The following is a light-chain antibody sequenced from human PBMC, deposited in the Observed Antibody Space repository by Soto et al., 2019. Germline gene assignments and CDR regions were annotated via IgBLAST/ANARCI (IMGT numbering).Light chain of an antibody. CDR1: SSDVGGYNY. J-gene: IGLJ1*01. Sequence: SLLTLPPPPSGAPGQTVTLSSPGTSSDVGGYNYVYWYQQHPGKAPKLMIYEVTKRPSGVPDRFSGSKSGNTASLTVSGLQAEDEADYYCSSYADSNSYVFGTGTKFTVL. CDR3: SSYADSNSYV. V-gene: IGLV2-8*01. CDR2: EVT.